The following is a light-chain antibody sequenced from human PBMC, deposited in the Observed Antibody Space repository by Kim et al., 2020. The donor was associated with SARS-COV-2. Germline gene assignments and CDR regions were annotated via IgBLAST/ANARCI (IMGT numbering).Light chain of an antibody. CDR2: GAS. CDR1: QSVSNN. J-gene: IGKJ1*01. Sequence: EIVLTQSPGTLSLSPGERATLSCGASQSVSNNLAWYQQNPGQAPRLLIYGASSRATGIPDRFSGSGSGTDFSLTISRLESEDFAVYYCQQYGSSPWTFGQGTKLEI. V-gene: IGKV3-20*01. CDR3: QQYGSSPWT.